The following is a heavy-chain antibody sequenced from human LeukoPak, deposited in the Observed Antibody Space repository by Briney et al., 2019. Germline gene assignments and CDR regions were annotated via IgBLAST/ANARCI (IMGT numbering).Heavy chain of an antibody. CDR2: ISSGRNYI. CDR1: GFTFSTYS. Sequence: GGSLRLSCAASGFTFSTYSMNWVRQAPGKGLEWVSSISSGRNYIYYADSVKGRFTISRDNAKNSLYLQMNSLRAEDTAVYYCARGAMIIVAHFDYWGQRTLVTVSS. V-gene: IGHV3-21*01. J-gene: IGHJ4*02. CDR3: ARGAMIIVAHFDY. D-gene: IGHD3-22*01.